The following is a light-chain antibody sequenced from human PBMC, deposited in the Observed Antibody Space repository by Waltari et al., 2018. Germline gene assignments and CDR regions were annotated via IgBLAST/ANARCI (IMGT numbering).Light chain of an antibody. Sequence: DIVMTQSPDSLAVSLGERATINCKSSQSVLYSSNNKNYLAWYQQKPGQPPKLLIYWASTRESGVPDRFSGSGSGTDFTLTISSLQAEDVAVYYCQQYYSTPQTFGXGTKVEIK. CDR1: QSVLYSSNNKNY. CDR3: QQYYSTPQT. CDR2: WAS. J-gene: IGKJ1*01. V-gene: IGKV4-1*01.